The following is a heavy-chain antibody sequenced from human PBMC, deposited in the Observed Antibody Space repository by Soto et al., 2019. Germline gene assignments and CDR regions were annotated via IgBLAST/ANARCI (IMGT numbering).Heavy chain of an antibody. CDR2: IIPIFGTA. J-gene: IGHJ4*02. CDR1: GGTLSSYA. D-gene: IGHD3-10*01. V-gene: IGHV1-69*13. Sequence: SVKVSCKASGGTLSSYAISWVRQAPGQGLEWMGGIIPIFGTANYAQKFQGRVAITADESTSTAYMELSSLRSEDTAVYYCARFGAGTTFDYWGQGTLVTVSS. CDR3: ARFGAGTTFDY.